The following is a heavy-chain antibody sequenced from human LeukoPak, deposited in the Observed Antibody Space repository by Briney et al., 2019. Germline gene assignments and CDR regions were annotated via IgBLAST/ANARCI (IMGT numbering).Heavy chain of an antibody. CDR2: ISSNEYTT. CDR1: GFTFSSND. Sequence: GGSLRLFCSASGFTFSSNDLHWVRRAPGKGPEYVSVISSNEYTTYYADSLRGRFTISRDNSNNTLYLQMRSRRAEDTAIYYCVKDHLPIVGTSSFDYWGQGTLVTVSP. CDR3: VKDHLPIVGTSSFDY. D-gene: IGHD1-26*01. V-gene: IGHV3-64D*09. J-gene: IGHJ4*02.